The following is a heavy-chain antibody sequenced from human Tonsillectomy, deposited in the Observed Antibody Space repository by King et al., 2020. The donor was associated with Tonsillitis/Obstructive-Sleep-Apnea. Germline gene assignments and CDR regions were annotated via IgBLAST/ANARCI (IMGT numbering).Heavy chain of an antibody. CDR1: EFTFSTYW. J-gene: IGHJ6*03. D-gene: IGHD3-3*01. Sequence: VQLVESGGGLVQPGGSLRLSCAASEFTFSTYWMSWVRQAPGEGLEWVANIKQDGSETYCVDTVKGRFTISRDNAKNSLYLHMNSLRAEDTAVYYCSRDRTSTTIPASGVVPTHSMDVCGEGPTLTVSS. CDR2: IKQDGSET. CDR3: SRDRTSTTIPASGVVPTHSMDV. V-gene: IGHV3-7*01.